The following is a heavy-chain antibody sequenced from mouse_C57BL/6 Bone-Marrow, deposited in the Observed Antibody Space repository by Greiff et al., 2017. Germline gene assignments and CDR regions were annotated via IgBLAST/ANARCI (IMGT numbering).Heavy chain of an antibody. V-gene: IGHV1-62-2*01. D-gene: IGHD4-1*01. CDR3: ARHGTGTGDYPYYAMDY. CDR1: GYTFTEYT. Sequence: QVQLKESGAELVKPGASVKLSCKASGYTFTEYTIHWVKQRSGQGLEWIGWFYPGSGSIKYNEKFKDKATLTADKSSSTVYMELSRLTSEDSAVYFCARHGTGTGDYPYYAMDYWGQGTSVTVSS. J-gene: IGHJ4*01. CDR2: FYPGSGSI.